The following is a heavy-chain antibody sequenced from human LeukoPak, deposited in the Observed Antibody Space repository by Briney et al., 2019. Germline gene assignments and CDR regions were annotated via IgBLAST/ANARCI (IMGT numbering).Heavy chain of an antibody. V-gene: IGHV3-11*01. CDR1: GFTFSDYY. Sequence: GGSLRLSCAASGFTFSDYYMSWIRQAPGQGLEWVSYISSSSTTTYYADSVKGRFTISRDNSKNTLYLQMNSLRAEDTAVYYCAKSRYCSSTSCYRNWFDPWGQGTLVTVSS. CDR2: ISSSSTTT. CDR3: AKSRYCSSTSCYRNWFDP. J-gene: IGHJ5*02. D-gene: IGHD2-2*02.